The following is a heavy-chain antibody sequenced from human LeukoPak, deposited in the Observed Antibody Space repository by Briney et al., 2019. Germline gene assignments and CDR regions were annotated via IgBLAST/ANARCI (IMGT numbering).Heavy chain of an antibody. CDR1: GFTFSNYW. V-gene: IGHV3-74*01. Sequence: GGPLRLSRAASGFTFSNYWMHWVRQAPGKGLVWVSRINSDGSSRNYADSVKGRFTISRDNAKNTLYLQMNSLRAEDTAVYYCASASSHRIAAGGDYWGQGTLVTVSS. CDR2: INSDGSSR. CDR3: ASASSHRIAAGGDY. D-gene: IGHD6-13*01. J-gene: IGHJ4*02.